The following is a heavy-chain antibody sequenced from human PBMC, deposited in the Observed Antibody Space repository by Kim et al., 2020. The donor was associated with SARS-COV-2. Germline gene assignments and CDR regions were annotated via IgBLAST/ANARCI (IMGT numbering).Heavy chain of an antibody. J-gene: IGHJ6*02. V-gene: IGHV1-58*01. Sequence: NYAQKFQERVTITRDLSASTAYMGLSSLRSEDTAVYYCAALDLYYYYGMDVWGQGTTVTVSS. CDR3: AALDLYYYYGMDV. D-gene: IGHD1-1*01.